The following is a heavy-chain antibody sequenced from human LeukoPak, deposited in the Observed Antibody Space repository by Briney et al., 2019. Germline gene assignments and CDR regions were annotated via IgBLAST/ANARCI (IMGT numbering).Heavy chain of an antibody. V-gene: IGHV1-18*01. CDR3: ARRTRGYPDY. CDR2: ISAYNGNT. CDR1: GYTFTSYG. J-gene: IGHJ4*02. D-gene: IGHD5-12*01. Sequence: ASVKASCKASGYTFTSYGITWGRQAPGQGLEWMGWISAYNGNTNYAQKLQGRVTMTTDTSTSTAYMELRSLRSDDTAVYYCARRTRGYPDYWGQGTLVTVSS.